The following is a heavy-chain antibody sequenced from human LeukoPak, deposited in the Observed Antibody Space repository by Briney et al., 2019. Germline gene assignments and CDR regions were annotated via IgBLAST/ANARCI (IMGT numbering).Heavy chain of an antibody. CDR2: IYSGGST. D-gene: IGHD3-22*01. Sequence: GGSLRLSCAASGFAVSSNYMNWVRQAPGKGLEWVSVIYSGGSTYYADSVKGRFTISRDNSKNTLYLQMHSLRAEDTAMYFCARDAYRDYYDNSGYYYVGMDVWGQGTTVIVSS. V-gene: IGHV3-53*01. CDR1: GFAVSSNY. CDR3: ARDAYRDYYDNSGYYYVGMDV. J-gene: IGHJ6*02.